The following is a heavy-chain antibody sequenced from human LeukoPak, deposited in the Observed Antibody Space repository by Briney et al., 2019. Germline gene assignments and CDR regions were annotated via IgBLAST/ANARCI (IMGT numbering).Heavy chain of an antibody. CDR3: ASGLDVPDAFDI. CDR1: GGTFSSYA. J-gene: IGHJ3*02. V-gene: IGHV1-69*04. Sequence: ASVKVSCKASGGTFSSYAISWVRQAPGQGLEWMGRIIPILGIANYAQKFQGRVTITADKSTSTAYMELSSLRSEDTAVYYCASGLDVPDAFDIWGQGTMVTVSS. CDR2: IIPILGIA. D-gene: IGHD3/OR15-3a*01.